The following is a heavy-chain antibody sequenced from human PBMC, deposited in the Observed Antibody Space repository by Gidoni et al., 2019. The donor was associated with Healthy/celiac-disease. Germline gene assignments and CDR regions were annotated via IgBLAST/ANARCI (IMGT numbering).Heavy chain of an antibody. CDR1: GGSISSSSYY. Sequence: QLQLQESGPGLVKPSETLSLTCTVSGGSISSSSYYWGWIRQPPGKGLEWIGSIYYSGSTYYNPSLKSRVTISVDTSKNQFSLKLSSVTAADTAVYYCARLGIAVAGTGWFDPWGQGTLVTVSS. D-gene: IGHD6-19*01. CDR3: ARLGIAVAGTGWFDP. V-gene: IGHV4-39*01. CDR2: IYYSGST. J-gene: IGHJ5*02.